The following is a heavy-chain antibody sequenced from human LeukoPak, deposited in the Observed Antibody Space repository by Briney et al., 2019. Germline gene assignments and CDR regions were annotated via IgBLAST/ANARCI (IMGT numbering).Heavy chain of an antibody. Sequence: PGGSLRLSCAASGFTFSSYAMSWVRQAPGKGLEWVSSISGSGGSTYYADSVKGRFTISRDNSKSTLYLQMNSLRAEDTAVYYCAKASNYHGSGAYFPFDYWGQGTLVTVSS. CDR3: AKASNYHGSGAYFPFDY. D-gene: IGHD3-10*01. CDR1: GFTFSSYA. J-gene: IGHJ4*02. CDR2: ISGSGGST. V-gene: IGHV3-23*01.